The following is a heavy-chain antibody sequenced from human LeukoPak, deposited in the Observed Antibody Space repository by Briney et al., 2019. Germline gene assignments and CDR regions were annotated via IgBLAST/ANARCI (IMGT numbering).Heavy chain of an antibody. CDR3: TRAGELFPFDY. Sequence: SETLSLTCTVSGGSISSYYWSWIRQPPGKGLEWIGYIYYSGSTNYNPSLKSRVTISVDTSKNQFSLKLSSVTAADTAVYYCTRAGELFPFDYWGQGTLVTVSS. CDR2: IYYSGST. V-gene: IGHV4-59*01. D-gene: IGHD3-10*01. CDR1: GGSISSYY. J-gene: IGHJ4*02.